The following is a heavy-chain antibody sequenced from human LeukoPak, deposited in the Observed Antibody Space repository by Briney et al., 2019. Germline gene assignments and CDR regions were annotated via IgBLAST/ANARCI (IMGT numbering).Heavy chain of an antibody. J-gene: IGHJ6*02. CDR1: GFTFSSYA. CDR2: ISYDGSNK. Sequence: GGSLRLSCAASGFTFSSYAMHWVRQAPGKGLEWVAVISYDGSNKYYADSVKGRFTISRDNSKNSLYLQMNSLRAEDTAVYYCARDLGIVYYYGMDVWGQGTTVIVSS. D-gene: IGHD7-27*01. V-gene: IGHV3-30-3*01. CDR3: ARDLGIVYYYGMDV.